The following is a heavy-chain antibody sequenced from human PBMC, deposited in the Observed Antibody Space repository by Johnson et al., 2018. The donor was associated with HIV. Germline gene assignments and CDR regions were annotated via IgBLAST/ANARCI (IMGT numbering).Heavy chain of an antibody. J-gene: IGHJ3*02. Sequence: EVQLVESGGGLVQPGRSLRLSCAASGFTFDGYAMHWVRQAPGKGLEWVSGISWNSGSIGYADSVKGRFTISRDNAKNSLYLQMNSLRAEDTALYYCAKLIHEGLVDLVDAFDIWGQGTMVTVSS. CDR3: AKLIHEGLVDLVDAFDI. CDR1: GFTFDGYA. CDR2: ISWNSGSI. V-gene: IGHV3-9*01. D-gene: IGHD6-6*01.